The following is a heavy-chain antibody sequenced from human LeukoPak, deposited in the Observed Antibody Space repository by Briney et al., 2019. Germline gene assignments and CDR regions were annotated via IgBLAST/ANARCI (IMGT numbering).Heavy chain of an antibody. CDR2: IYHSGST. J-gene: IGHJ4*02. CDR3: ARDQGFYPN. Sequence: SETVSLTCAVSGYSISSGYYWGWIRQPPGKGLEWIGSIYHSGSTYYNPSLKSRVTISVDTSKNQFSLKLSSVTAADTAVYYCARDQGFYPNWGQGTLVTVSS. CDR1: GYSISSGYY. V-gene: IGHV4-38-2*02.